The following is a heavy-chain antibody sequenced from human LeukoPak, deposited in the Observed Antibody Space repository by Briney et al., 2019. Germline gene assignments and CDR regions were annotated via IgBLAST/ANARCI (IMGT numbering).Heavy chain of an antibody. Sequence: GGSLRLSCTASGFTFSSYTMSWVRQAPGKGLKWVSTISTGGGNTYYADSVQGRFTVSRDDSKNTLYLQMNSLRAEDTAVYYCARDGGLWISAHWGDSWGRGTLVTVSS. CDR2: ISTGGGNT. D-gene: IGHD2-2*03. J-gene: IGHJ4*02. CDR3: ARDGGLWISAHWGDS. V-gene: IGHV3-23*01. CDR1: GFTFSSYT.